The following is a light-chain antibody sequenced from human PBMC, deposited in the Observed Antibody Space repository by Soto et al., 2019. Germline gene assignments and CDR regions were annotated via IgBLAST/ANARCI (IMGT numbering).Light chain of an antibody. CDR3: QQSSNIPWT. J-gene: IGKJ1*01. Sequence: DIQMTQSPSSLSASVGDCVTSTCRTSQYVDRYLSWYQQIPGRAPKLLIYSASSLVTGVPPRFRGSASGTEFTLSISSLQREDFATYFCQQSSNIPWTFGQGTKV. CDR1: QYVDRY. CDR2: SAS. V-gene: IGKV1-39*01.